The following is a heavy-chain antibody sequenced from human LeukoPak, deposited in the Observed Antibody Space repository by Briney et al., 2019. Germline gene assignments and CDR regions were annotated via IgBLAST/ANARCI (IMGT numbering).Heavy chain of an antibody. CDR3: ASADNWGLNTAREDDDAFDI. V-gene: IGHV4-38-2*01. D-gene: IGHD1-1*01. CDR1: GFTFSSYG. Sequence: TSGGTLRLSCAASGFTFSSYGMSWVRQAPGKGLEWIGSIYYSGSTYYNPSLKSRVTISVDTSKNQFSLKLSSVTAADTAVYYCASADNWGLNTAREDDDAFDIWGQGTMVTVSS. J-gene: IGHJ3*02. CDR2: IYYSGST.